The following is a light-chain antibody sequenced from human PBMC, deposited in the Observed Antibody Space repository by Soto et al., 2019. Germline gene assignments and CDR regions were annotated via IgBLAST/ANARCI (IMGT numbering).Light chain of an antibody. Sequence: QSVLTQPASVSGSPGQSITISCTGTSSDVGSYNLVSWYQQHPGKAPKLMIYEGSKRPSGVSNRFSGSKSGNTASLTISGLQAADEADYYCCSYAGSVVFGGGTKVTVL. V-gene: IGLV2-23*01. CDR2: EGS. CDR1: SSDVGSYNL. CDR3: CSYAGSVV. J-gene: IGLJ2*01.